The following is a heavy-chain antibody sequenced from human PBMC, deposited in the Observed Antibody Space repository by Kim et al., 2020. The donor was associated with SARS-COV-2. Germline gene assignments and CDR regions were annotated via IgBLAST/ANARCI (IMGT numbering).Heavy chain of an antibody. D-gene: IGHD3-9*01. J-gene: IGHJ5*02. CDR3: ARVFRSDDILTGYSPIPWFDP. V-gene: IGHV1-69*13. Sequence: SVKVSCKASGGTFSSYAISWVRQAPGQGLEWMGGIIPIFGTANYAQKFQGRVTITADESTSTAYMELSSLRSEDTAVYYCARVFRSDDILTGYSPIPWFDPWGQGTLVTVSS. CDR1: GGTFSSYA. CDR2: IIPIFGTA.